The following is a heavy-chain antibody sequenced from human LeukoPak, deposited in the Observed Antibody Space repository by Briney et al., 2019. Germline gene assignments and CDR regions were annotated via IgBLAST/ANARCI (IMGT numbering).Heavy chain of an antibody. CDR2: INAGNGNT. J-gene: IGHJ4*02. CDR1: GYTFTSYA. D-gene: IGHD3-9*01. CDR3: ARDKANYDILTGYRPVPDYYFDY. V-gene: IGHV1-3*01. Sequence: GASVKVSCKASGYTFTSYAMHWVRQAPGQRLEWMGWINAGNGNTKYSQKFQGRVTITRDTSASTAYMELSSLRSEDTAVYYCARDKANYDILTGYRPVPDYYFDYWGQGTLVTVSS.